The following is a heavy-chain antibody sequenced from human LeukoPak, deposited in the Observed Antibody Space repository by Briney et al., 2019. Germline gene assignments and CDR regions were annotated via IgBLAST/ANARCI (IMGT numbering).Heavy chain of an antibody. CDR2: IKQDGSEK. CDR3: ASSDCSSTSATCYYYYGMDV. V-gene: IGHV3-7*01. CDR1: GFTFSSYG. D-gene: IGHD2-2*01. J-gene: IGHJ6*02. Sequence: GGSLRLSCAASGFTFSSYGMHWVRQAPGKGLEWVANIKQDGSEKYYVDSVKGRFTISRDNAKNSLYLQMNSLRAEDTAVYYCASSDCSSTSATCYYYYGMDVWGQGTTVTVSS.